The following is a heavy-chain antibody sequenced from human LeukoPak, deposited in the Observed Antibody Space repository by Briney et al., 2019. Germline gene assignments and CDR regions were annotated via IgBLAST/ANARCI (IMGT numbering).Heavy chain of an antibody. J-gene: IGHJ5*02. CDR1: GFTFSSYA. V-gene: IGHV3-23*01. CDR3: AKLPIVVVVAATWWFDP. Sequence: GSLRLSCAASGFTFSSYAMSWVRQAPGKGLEWVSGISGSGGSTYYADSVKGRFAISRDNSKNTLYLQMNSLRAEDTAVYYCAKLPIVVVVAATWWFDPWGQGTLVTVSS. CDR2: ISGSGGST. D-gene: IGHD2-15*01.